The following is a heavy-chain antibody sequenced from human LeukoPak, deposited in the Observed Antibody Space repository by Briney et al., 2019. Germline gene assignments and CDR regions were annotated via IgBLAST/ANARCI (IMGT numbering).Heavy chain of an antibody. J-gene: IGHJ6*02. CDR1: GGTFSSYA. CDR3: ASAQDYYYYGMDV. CDR2: IIPILGIA. Sequence: SVNVSCKASGGTFSSYAISWVRQAPGQGLEWMGRIIPILGIANYAQKFQGRVTITADKSTSTAYMELSSLRSEDTAVYYCASAQDYYYYGMDVWGQGTTVTVSS. V-gene: IGHV1-69*04.